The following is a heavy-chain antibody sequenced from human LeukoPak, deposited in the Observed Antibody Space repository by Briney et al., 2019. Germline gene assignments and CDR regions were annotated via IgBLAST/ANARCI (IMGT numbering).Heavy chain of an antibody. V-gene: IGHV3-15*01. Sequence: GGSLRLSCAASGLTFSKAWMSWVRQAPGKGLEWVGRTKSKIDGGTIEYAAPVKGRFTISRDDSKNTQYLQMNSLKTEDTAVYYCTTDGYCSGGNCYSFDYWGQGILVTVSA. J-gene: IGHJ4*02. D-gene: IGHD2-15*01. CDR1: GLTFSKAW. CDR2: TKSKIDGGTI. CDR3: TTDGYCSGGNCYSFDY.